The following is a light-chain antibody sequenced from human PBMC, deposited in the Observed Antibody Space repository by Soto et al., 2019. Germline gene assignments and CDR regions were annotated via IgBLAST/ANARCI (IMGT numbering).Light chain of an antibody. CDR3: QSYDSSNRV. V-gene: IGLV6-57*04. Sequence: NFMLTQPHSVSESPGKTVTISCTRSSGSIASNYVQWYQQRPGSAPTTVIYEDNQRPSGVPDRFSGSIDSSSNSAPLTISGLKTEDEADYYCQSYDSSNRVFGGGTKVTVL. CDR2: EDN. CDR1: SGSIASNY. J-gene: IGLJ2*01.